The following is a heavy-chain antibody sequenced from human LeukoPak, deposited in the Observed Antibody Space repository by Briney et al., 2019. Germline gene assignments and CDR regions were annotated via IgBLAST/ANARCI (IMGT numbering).Heavy chain of an antibody. CDR1: GYSISSGYY. Sequence: SETLSLTCTVSGYSISSGYYWAWIRQPPGKGLAWIGYIYHSGSTNYNPSLKSRVTISVDTSKNQFSLKLSSVTAADTAVYYCARLRKLRLAYYYYYMDVWGKGTTVTISS. V-gene: IGHV4-38-2*02. CDR3: ARLRKLRLAYYYYYMDV. D-gene: IGHD3-16*01. CDR2: IYHSGST. J-gene: IGHJ6*03.